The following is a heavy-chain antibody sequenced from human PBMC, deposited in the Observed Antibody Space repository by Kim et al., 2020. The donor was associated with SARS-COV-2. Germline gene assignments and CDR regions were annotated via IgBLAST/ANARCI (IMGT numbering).Heavy chain of an antibody. Sequence: SETLSLTCAVYGGSFSGYYWSWIRQPPGKGLEWIGEINHSGSTNYNPSLKSRVTISVDTSKNQFSLKLSSVTAADTAVYYCARGKKQWLAGGYYYGMDVWGQGTTVTVSS. J-gene: IGHJ6*02. CDR2: INHSGST. CDR1: GGSFSGYY. D-gene: IGHD6-19*01. CDR3: ARGKKQWLAGGYYYGMDV. V-gene: IGHV4-34*01.